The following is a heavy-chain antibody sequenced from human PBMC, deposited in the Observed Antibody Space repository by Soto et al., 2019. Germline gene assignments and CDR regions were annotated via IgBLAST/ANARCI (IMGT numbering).Heavy chain of an antibody. J-gene: IGHJ5*02. D-gene: IGHD2-15*01. V-gene: IGHV1-3*01. CDR2: INAGNGNT. Sequence: QVPLVHSGAEVKKPGASVKVSCKASGYTFTSYAMHWVRQAPGQRLEWMGWINAGNGNTKYSQKFQGRVTITRDTSASTAYMXLXSXXXXXXXXXXXXXXVGLYNWFDPWGQGTLVTVSS. CDR3: XXXVGLYNWFDP. CDR1: GYTFTSYA.